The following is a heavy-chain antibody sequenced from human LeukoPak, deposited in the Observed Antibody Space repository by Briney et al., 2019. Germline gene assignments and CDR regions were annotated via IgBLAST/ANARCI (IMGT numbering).Heavy chain of an antibody. J-gene: IGHJ4*02. CDR2: IYSGGST. CDR1: GFTVSSNY. D-gene: IGHD5-24*01. V-gene: IGHV3-53*01. Sequence: GGSLRLSCAASGFTVSSNYMSWVRQAPGKGLEWVSVIYSGGSTYYADSVKGRFTISRDNSKNTLYLQMNSLRAEDTAVYYCARVSVVGYNLDYWGQGTLVTVSS. CDR3: ARVSVVGYNLDY.